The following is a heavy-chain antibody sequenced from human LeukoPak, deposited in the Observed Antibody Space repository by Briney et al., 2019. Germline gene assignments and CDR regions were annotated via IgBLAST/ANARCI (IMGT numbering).Heavy chain of an antibody. CDR1: GFTFSSYS. Sequence: GGSLRLSCAASGFTFSSYSMYWLRQAPGKGLEWISVISGGGSSTYYADSVKGRFTISRDNAKNSLYLQMNSLRAEDTAVYYCARDRIPKPVDYWGQGTLVTVSS. J-gene: IGHJ4*02. CDR2: ISGGGSST. CDR3: ARDRIPKPVDY. V-gene: IGHV3-21*01.